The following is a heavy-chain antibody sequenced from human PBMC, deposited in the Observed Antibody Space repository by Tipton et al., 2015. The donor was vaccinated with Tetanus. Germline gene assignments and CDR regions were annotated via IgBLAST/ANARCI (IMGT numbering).Heavy chain of an antibody. Sequence: TLSLTCGVSGESVSGTYWSWIRQSPGKGLEWIGRVDRSGTTTYNPSLKGRVTMSLDTSKNQFSLKLTSVTAADTAMYYCASLVSEVRGVFFDLWGQGTLVSVSS. D-gene: IGHD3-10*01. CDR2: VDRSGTT. J-gene: IGHJ4*02. V-gene: IGHV4-59*10. CDR3: ASLVSEVRGVFFDL. CDR1: GESVSGTY.